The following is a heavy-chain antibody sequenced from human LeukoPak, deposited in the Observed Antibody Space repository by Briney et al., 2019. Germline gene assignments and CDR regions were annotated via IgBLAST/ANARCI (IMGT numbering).Heavy chain of an antibody. CDR1: GYTVTSYG. J-gene: IGHJ6*02. CDR3: ATHCSTTSSFHFYYYYYYGMDV. Sequence: ASVKVSCTASGYTVTSYGISWVRQAPGQGLEWVGFISAYNGNTNNAQKLQGRATMTTDTSTSTAYMELRSLRSDHTAVYYCATHCSTTSSFHFYYYYYYGMDVWGQGTTVTVSS. CDR2: ISAYNGNT. V-gene: IGHV1-18*01. D-gene: IGHD2-2*01.